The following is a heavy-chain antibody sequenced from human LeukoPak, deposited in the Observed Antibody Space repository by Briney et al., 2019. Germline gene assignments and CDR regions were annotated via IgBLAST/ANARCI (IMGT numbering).Heavy chain of an antibody. J-gene: IGHJ4*02. D-gene: IGHD2-2*01. CDR3: ATGERLVPAAMWFDY. CDR1: DYTFTDYY. V-gene: IGHV1-2*02. Sequence: ASVKVSCKASDYTFTDYYMHWVRQAPGQGLEWMGWINPKSGGRSYAKRFQGRVTMTRDTSISTAYMELSRLRSDDTAVYYCATGERLVPAAMWFDYWGQGTLVTVSS. CDR2: INPKSGGR.